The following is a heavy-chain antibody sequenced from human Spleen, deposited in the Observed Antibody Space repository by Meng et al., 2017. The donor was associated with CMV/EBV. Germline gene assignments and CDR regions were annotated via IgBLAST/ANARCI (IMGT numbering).Heavy chain of an antibody. CDR1: GGSISSSSYY. V-gene: IGHV4-39*07. CDR3: ARDVRAIFGVVGGWFDP. CDR2: IYYSGST. J-gene: IGHJ5*02. D-gene: IGHD3-3*01. Sequence: SETLSLTCTVSGGSISSSSYYWGWIRQPPGKGLKWIGSIYYSGSTYYNPSLKSRVTISVDTSKNQFSLKLSSVTAADTAVYYCARDVRAIFGVVGGWFDPWGQGTLVTVSS.